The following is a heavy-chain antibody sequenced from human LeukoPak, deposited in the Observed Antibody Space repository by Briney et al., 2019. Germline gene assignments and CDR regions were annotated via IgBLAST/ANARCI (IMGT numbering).Heavy chain of an antibody. D-gene: IGHD5-18*01. CDR1: GGSFSGYY. CDR2: INHSGST. V-gene: IGHV4-34*01. CDR3: AREGYSYVVYYYYGMDV. J-gene: IGHJ6*02. Sequence: SETLFLTCAVYGGSFSGYYWSWIRQPPGKGLEWIGEINHSGSTNYNPSLKSRVTISVDTSKNQFSLKLSSVTAADTAVYYCAREGYSYVVYYYYGMDVWGQGTTVTVSS.